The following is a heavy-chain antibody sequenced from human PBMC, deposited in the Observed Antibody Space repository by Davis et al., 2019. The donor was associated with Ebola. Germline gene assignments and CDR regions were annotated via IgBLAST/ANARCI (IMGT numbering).Heavy chain of an antibody. CDR2: IYPGDSDT. V-gene: IGHV5-51*01. Sequence: GESLKISCKASGYSFTFFWIGWVRQVPGRGPEWMAIIYPGDSDTRYSPSFQGQVTISADKSISTAYLQWSSLKASDTAMYYCARHQPGGWGMDVWGQGTTVTVSS. D-gene: IGHD2-15*01. CDR1: GYSFTFFW. J-gene: IGHJ6*02. CDR3: ARHQPGGWGMDV.